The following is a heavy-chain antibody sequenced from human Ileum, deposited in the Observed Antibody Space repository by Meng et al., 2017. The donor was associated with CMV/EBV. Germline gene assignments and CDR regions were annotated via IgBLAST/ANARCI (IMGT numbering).Heavy chain of an antibody. J-gene: IGHJ4*02. CDR3: AGGLIAFGGSVLDS. Sequence: SGVSMASGDYYWSSLRQSPGKGLEWIGYIYHTGNTHYDPSLKSRVTISVDTSKNQYSLKLTSVTAADSAVYYCAGGLIAFGGSVLDSWGQGSLVTVSS. CDR2: IYHTGNT. D-gene: IGHD3-16*01. CDR1: GVSMASGDYY. V-gene: IGHV4-30-4*01.